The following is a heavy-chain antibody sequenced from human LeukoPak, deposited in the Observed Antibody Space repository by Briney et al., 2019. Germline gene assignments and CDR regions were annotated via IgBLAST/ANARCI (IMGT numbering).Heavy chain of an antibody. Sequence: PSETLSLTCTVSGGSISSYYWSWTRQPPGKGLEWIGYIYYSGSTNYNPSLKSRVTISVDTSKNQFSLKLSSVTAADTAVYYCARHIAVAGYYYYGMDVWGQGTTVTVSS. CDR1: GGSISSYY. CDR2: IYYSGST. CDR3: ARHIAVAGYYYYGMDV. V-gene: IGHV4-59*08. D-gene: IGHD6-19*01. J-gene: IGHJ6*02.